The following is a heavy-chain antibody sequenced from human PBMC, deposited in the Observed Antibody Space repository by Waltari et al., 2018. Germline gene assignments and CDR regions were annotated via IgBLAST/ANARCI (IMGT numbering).Heavy chain of an antibody. V-gene: IGHV3-53*01. CDR1: GITVSNSY. Sequence: EVQLVESGGGLIQPGGYMRLSCAASGITVSNSYMSWFRLAPGKGLEWVSVIYSGGSTYFADSVKGRFTISRDNAKNTLYLQMNILSAEDTAVYDCARERTGDDGLDIWGQGTMVTVSS. CDR2: IYSGGST. D-gene: IGHD7-27*01. CDR3: ARERTGDDGLDI. J-gene: IGHJ3*02.